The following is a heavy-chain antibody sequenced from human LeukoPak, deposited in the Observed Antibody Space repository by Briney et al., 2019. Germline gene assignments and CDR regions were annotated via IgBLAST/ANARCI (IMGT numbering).Heavy chain of an antibody. J-gene: IGHJ6*03. CDR2: INPNSGGT. Sequence: GASVKVSCKASGYTFTGYYMHWVRQAPGQGLEWMGWINPNSGGTNYAQKFQGRVTMTRDTSISTAYMELSRLRSDDTAVYYCARDWGWLVPLYYMDVWGKGTTVTVSS. CDR1: GYTFTGYY. D-gene: IGHD6-19*01. V-gene: IGHV1-2*02. CDR3: ARDWGWLVPLYYMDV.